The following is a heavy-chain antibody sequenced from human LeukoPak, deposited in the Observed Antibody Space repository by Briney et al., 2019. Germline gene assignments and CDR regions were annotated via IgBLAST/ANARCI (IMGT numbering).Heavy chain of an antibody. D-gene: IGHD3-22*01. V-gene: IGHV3-9*01. Sequence: GGSLRLSCAASGFTFDDYAMHWVRQAPGKGLEWVSGISWNSGSIGYADSVKGRFTISRDNAKNSLYLQMNSLRAEDTALYYCAKDDYYDSSGYLANWGQGTLVTVSS. CDR2: ISWNSGSI. J-gene: IGHJ4*02. CDR1: GFTFDDYA. CDR3: AKDDYYDSSGYLAN.